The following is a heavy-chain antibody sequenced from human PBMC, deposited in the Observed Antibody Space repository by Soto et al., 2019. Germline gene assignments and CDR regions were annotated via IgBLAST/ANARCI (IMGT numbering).Heavy chain of an antibody. Sequence: QVQLVQSGAEVKKPGASVKVSCKASGDIFTSYGISWVRQAPGQGLEWMGWISAYNGNTNYAQKFQGRVTMTTDTSTSTAYMELRSLSSDDTAVYYCARDQEGITMIVGGTWGQGTLVTVSS. CDR2: ISAYNGNT. CDR1: GDIFTSYG. J-gene: IGHJ5*02. CDR3: ARDQEGITMIVGGT. V-gene: IGHV1-18*01. D-gene: IGHD3-22*01.